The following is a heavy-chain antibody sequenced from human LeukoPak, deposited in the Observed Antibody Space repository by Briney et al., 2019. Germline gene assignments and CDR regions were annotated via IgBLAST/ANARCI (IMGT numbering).Heavy chain of an antibody. Sequence: PGGSLRLSCAASGFTFSSYAMSWVRQAPGKGLEWVSAISGSGGSTYYADSVKGRFTISRDNSKNTLYLQMNSLRAEDTAVYHCAKMSRFGGYSYGYIDYWGQGTLVTVSS. V-gene: IGHV3-23*01. CDR3: AKMSRFGGYSYGYIDY. CDR1: GFTFSSYA. CDR2: ISGSGGST. J-gene: IGHJ4*02. D-gene: IGHD5-18*01.